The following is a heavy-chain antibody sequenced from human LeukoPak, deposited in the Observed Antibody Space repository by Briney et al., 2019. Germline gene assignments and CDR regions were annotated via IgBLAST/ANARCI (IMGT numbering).Heavy chain of an antibody. Sequence: ASVKVSCKASGYTFAGYYVHWLRQAPGQGLEWMGWINPDSGGTNYAQKFQGRVTMTRDTSISTAYMELSSLRSDDMAVYYCAREVGRSAALWGQGTLVTVSS. CDR3: AREVGRSAAL. CDR1: GYTFAGYY. J-gene: IGHJ4*02. D-gene: IGHD6-13*01. CDR2: INPDSGGT. V-gene: IGHV1-2*02.